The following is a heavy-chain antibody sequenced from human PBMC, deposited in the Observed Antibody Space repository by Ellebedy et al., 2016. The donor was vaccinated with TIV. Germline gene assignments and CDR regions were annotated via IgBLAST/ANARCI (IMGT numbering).Heavy chain of an antibody. CDR3: ARRIAPRYFDY. V-gene: IGHV4-39*01. Sequence: GSLRLSXTVSGGSISSSSYYWGWIRQPPGKGLEWIGSIYYSGSTYYNPSLKSRVTISVDTSKNQFSLKLRSVTAADTAVYYCARRIAPRYFDYWGQGTLVTVSS. CDR2: IYYSGST. J-gene: IGHJ4*02. CDR1: GGSISSSSYY. D-gene: IGHD6-6*01.